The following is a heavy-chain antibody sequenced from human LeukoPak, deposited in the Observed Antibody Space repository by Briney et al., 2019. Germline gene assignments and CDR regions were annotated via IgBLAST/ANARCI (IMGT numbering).Heavy chain of an antibody. Sequence: SETLSLTCTVSGGSISSGGYYWSWIRQHPGKGLEWIGYIYYSGSTYYNPSLKSRVTISVDTSKNQFSLKLSSVTAADTAVYYCARERHDYVYYYYGMDVWGQGTTVTVSS. CDR3: ARERHDYVYYYYGMDV. CDR1: GGSISSGGYY. D-gene: IGHD4-17*01. CDR2: IYYSGST. J-gene: IGHJ6*02. V-gene: IGHV4-31*03.